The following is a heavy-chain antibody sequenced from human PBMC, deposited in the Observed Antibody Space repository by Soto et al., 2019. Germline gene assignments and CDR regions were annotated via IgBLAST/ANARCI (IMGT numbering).Heavy chain of an antibody. CDR1: EYPFTDYF. D-gene: IGHD2-21*02. Sequence: GASVKVSCKTSEYPFTDYFIHWVRQAPGQGLEWMGIISLYHHSTSYAQKFQGRLTVTADTSTTTVYMDLSSLTSEDSAVYWCARELYSCGGDCPYYMAYWGQRTLGTVSS. V-gene: IGHV1-46*01. J-gene: IGHJ1*01. CDR2: ISLYHHST. CDR3: ARELYSCGGDCPYYMAY.